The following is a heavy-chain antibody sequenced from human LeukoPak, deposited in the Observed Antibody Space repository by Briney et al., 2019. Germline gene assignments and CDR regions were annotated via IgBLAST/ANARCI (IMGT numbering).Heavy chain of an antibody. CDR1: GLTFSSYG. V-gene: IGHV3-30*02. J-gene: IGHJ3*01. CDR2: IRSDGSKE. CDR3: AKEAGLFDV. Sequence: GGSLRLSCAASGLTFSSYGMHWVRQAPGKGLEWVAYIRSDGSKEYHADSVKGRFIISRDNSKKILYLQMNSLRAEDTAMYYCAKEAGLFDVWGQGTMVTVSS.